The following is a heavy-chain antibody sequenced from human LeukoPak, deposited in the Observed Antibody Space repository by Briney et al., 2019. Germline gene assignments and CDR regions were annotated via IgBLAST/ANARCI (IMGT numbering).Heavy chain of an antibody. CDR3: AKDHYYDSSGSADY. V-gene: IGHV3-23*01. Sequence: HPGGSLRLPCAASGFTFSSYAMSWVRQAPGKGLEWVSAISGSGGSTYYADSVKGRFTISRDNSKNTLYLQMNSLRAEDTAVYYCAKDHYYDSSGSADYWGQGTLVTVSS. J-gene: IGHJ4*02. CDR2: ISGSGGST. CDR1: GFTFSSYA. D-gene: IGHD3-22*01.